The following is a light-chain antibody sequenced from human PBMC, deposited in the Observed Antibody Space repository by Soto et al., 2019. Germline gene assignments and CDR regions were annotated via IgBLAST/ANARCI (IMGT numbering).Light chain of an antibody. CDR1: QSVSSSY. Sequence: EIVLTQSPGTLSLSPGERATLSCRASQSVSSSYLAWYQQKPGQAPRLLIYGASSRATGIPDRFSGSGSGPDITLTISRLEPEDFAVYYCQQYGSSPGTVGQGTKLEI. V-gene: IGKV3-20*01. J-gene: IGKJ2*02. CDR2: GAS. CDR3: QQYGSSPGT.